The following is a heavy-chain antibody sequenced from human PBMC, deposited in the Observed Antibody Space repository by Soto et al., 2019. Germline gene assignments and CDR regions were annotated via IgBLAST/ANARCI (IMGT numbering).Heavy chain of an antibody. CDR2: IWYDGSNK. Sequence: QVQLVESGGGVVQPGRSLRLSCAASGFTFSSYGMHWVRQAPGKGLEWVAVIWYDGSNKYYADSVKGRFTISRDNSKNTLYLQMNSLRAEDTAVYYCARAQYSSSWSRAFDIWGQGTMVTVSS. J-gene: IGHJ3*02. CDR1: GFTFSSYG. CDR3: ARAQYSSSWSRAFDI. V-gene: IGHV3-33*01. D-gene: IGHD6-13*01.